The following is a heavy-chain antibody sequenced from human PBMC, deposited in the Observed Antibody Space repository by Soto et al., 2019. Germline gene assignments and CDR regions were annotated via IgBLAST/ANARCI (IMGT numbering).Heavy chain of an antibody. Sequence: SETLSLTGTVSCGSIISGDYYWSWIGQSPGKGLEWIVYIYRTVSTHYNPSLNSRVAISLDTSRNKFSLKLNSVTAADTAVYFCARQIGDDPFDVRGQGTMVTVSS. CDR2: IYRTVST. J-gene: IGHJ3*01. V-gene: IGHV4-61*08. CDR3: ARQIGDDPFDV. CDR1: CGSIISGDYY. D-gene: IGHD3-3*01.